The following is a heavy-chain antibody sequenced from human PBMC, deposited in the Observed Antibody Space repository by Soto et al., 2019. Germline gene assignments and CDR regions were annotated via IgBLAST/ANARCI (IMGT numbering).Heavy chain of an antibody. CDR2: MNPNSGNT. D-gene: IGHD2-2*01. CDR1: GYTFTSYD. V-gene: IGHV1-8*01. J-gene: IGHJ6*03. CDR3: ARGHLVVVPAAMEGGYASEVRVYYYMDV. Sequence: ASVKVSCKASGYTFTSYDINWVRQATGQGLEWMGWMNPNSGNTGYAQKFQGRVTMTRNTSISTAYMELSSLRSEDTAVYYCARGHLVVVPAAMEGGYASEVRVYYYMDVWGKGTTVTVSS.